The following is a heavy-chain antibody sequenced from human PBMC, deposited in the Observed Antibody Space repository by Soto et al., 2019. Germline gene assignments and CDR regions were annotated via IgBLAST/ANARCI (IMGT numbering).Heavy chain of an antibody. J-gene: IGHJ4*02. V-gene: IGHV4-61*01. CDR3: ARATVITIFGVVIMLDY. CDR1: GGSVSSGSYY. Sequence: QVQLQESGPGLVKPSETLSLTCTVSGGSVSSGSYYWSWIRQPPGKGLEWIGYIYYSGSTNYNPSLKSRVTISVDTSKNQFSLKLSSVTAADTAVYYCARATVITIFGVVIMLDYWGQGTLVTVSS. CDR2: IYYSGST. D-gene: IGHD3-3*01.